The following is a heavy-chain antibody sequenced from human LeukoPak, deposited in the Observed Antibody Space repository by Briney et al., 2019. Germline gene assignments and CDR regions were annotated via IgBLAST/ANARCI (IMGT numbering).Heavy chain of an antibody. J-gene: IGHJ4*02. CDR1: GASISSYY. V-gene: IGHV4-59*08. Sequence: SETLSLTCSVSGASISSYYWSWIRQPPGKGLEWIGYIDYSGSTNYSPSLKSRVTISADTSKNQFSLKLTSLTAADTALYFCARHYSSDPFDYWSQGTLVTVSS. D-gene: IGHD2-21*01. CDR3: ARHYSSDPFDY. CDR2: IDYSGST.